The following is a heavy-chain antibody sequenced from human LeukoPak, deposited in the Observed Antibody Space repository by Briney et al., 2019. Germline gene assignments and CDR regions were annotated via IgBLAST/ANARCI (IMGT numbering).Heavy chain of an antibody. CDR3: VAIVSARPR. CDR1: GFTFSSNW. D-gene: IGHD6-6*01. CDR2: IDNDGSTT. V-gene: IGHV3-74*01. Sequence: GGSLRLSCAASGFTFSSNWMHWVRQAPGKGLVWVSRIDNDGSTTNLADSVKGRFTISRDNSKNTLYLQMNSLRAEDTAVYHCVAIVSARPRWGQGTLVTVSS. J-gene: IGHJ4*02.